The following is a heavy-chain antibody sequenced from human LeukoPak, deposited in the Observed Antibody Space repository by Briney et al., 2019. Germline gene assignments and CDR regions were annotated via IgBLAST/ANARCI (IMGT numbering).Heavy chain of an antibody. V-gene: IGHV4-38-2*01. CDR3: ARHIVVVPAARYYFDY. J-gene: IGHJ4*02. CDR2: IYHSGST. Sequence: SETLSLTCAVSGYSISSGYYWGWIRQPPGKGLEWIGSIYHSGSTYYNPSLKSRVTISVDTSKSQFSLKLSSVTAADTAVYYCARHIVVVPAARYYFDYWGQGTLVTVSS. CDR1: GYSISSGYY. D-gene: IGHD2-2*01.